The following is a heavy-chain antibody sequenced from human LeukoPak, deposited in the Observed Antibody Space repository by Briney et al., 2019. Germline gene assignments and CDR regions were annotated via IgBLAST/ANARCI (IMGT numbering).Heavy chain of an antibody. V-gene: IGHV1-69*05. D-gene: IGHD2-2*01. CDR3: AREYCSTTICFGRGGFDY. Sequence: SVKVSCKASGGTFSTYAISWVRQAPGQGLEWMGGVIPIFGTANYAQNLQGRVTITTDESTSTAYTELSSLRSEDTAVYYCAREYCSTTICFGRGGFDYWGQGTLVTVSS. CDR1: GGTFSTYA. CDR2: VIPIFGTA. J-gene: IGHJ4*02.